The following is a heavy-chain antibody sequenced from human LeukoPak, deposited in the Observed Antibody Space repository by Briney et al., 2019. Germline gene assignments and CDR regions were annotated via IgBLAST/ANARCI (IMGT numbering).Heavy chain of an antibody. CDR3: ARFALSSSLDY. CDR2: IYPGYSDT. Sequence: GESLKISCKVSGYRLTNNWIGWVRQVPGKGLEWMGIIYPGYSDTRHSPSFQGQVTFSVDTSTSTVYLQWSSLKASDTAIYYCARFALSSSLDYWGQGTLVTVSS. D-gene: IGHD6-13*01. CDR1: GYRLTNNW. V-gene: IGHV5-51*01. J-gene: IGHJ4*02.